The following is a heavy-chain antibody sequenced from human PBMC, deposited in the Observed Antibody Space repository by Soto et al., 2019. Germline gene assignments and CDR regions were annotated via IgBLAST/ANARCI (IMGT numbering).Heavy chain of an antibody. Sequence: QVHLVQSGAEVKKPGASVKVSCKGSGYTFTTYGITWVRQAPGQGLEWMGWISAHNGNTNYAQKLQGRFTVTRDKSTSPAYMEVRRLRYHDTGAYYSARGRYGDYWGQGALVTVSS. J-gene: IGHJ4*02. V-gene: IGHV1-18*01. CDR3: ARGRYGDY. CDR2: ISAHNGNT. D-gene: IGHD1-1*01. CDR1: GYTFTTYG.